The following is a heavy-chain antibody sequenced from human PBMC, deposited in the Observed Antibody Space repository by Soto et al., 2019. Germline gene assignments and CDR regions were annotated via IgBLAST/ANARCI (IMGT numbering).Heavy chain of an antibody. Sequence: EVQLVESGGGLVRPWGSLRLSCTASGFTFTNAWMHWVRQPPGKGLEWIGRLKSKTDGGATDYAAPVKGRFTISRDDSNTTVYLRMNSLKTEDSAVYCCTAPEDTDACYGNYAFDIWGQGTMVTVSS. V-gene: IGHV3-15*01. D-gene: IGHD3-16*01. J-gene: IGHJ3*02. CDR2: LKSKTDGGAT. CDR3: TAPEDTDACYGNYAFDI. CDR1: GFTFTNAW.